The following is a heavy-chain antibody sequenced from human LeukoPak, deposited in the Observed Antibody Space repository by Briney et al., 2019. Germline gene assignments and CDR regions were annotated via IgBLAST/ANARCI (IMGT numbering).Heavy chain of an antibody. CDR1: GFSFSSHG. CDR2: IRYDGNNE. D-gene: IGHD3-10*01. J-gene: IGHJ4*02. V-gene: IGHV3-30*02. CDR3: AKVMARGITSTPDY. Sequence: GGSLRLSCATSGFSFSSHGIHWVRQAPGKGLEWVAFIRYDGNNEYYADSAKGRFTISRDNSKNTLYLQMNSLKPEDTAVYYCAKVMARGITSTPDYWGQGTLVTVSS.